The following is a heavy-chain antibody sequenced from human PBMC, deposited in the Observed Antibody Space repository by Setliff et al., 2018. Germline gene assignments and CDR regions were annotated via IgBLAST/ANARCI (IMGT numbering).Heavy chain of an antibody. CDR2: TYASGAT. D-gene: IGHD3-10*01. CDR1: GFTFTHYS. V-gene: IGHV3-53*01. Sequence: GGSLRLSCAASGFTFTHYSMSWVRQAPEKGLEWVSVTYASGATNYADSVKGRFTISRDNSKNTLYLQMNSLRAEDTAVYYCRLWFEETWRDYWGQGTLVTVSS. J-gene: IGHJ4*02. CDR3: RLWFEETWRDY.